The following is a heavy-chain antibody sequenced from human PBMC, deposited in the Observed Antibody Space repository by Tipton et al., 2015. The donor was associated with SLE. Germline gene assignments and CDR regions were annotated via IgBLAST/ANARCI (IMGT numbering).Heavy chain of an antibody. CDR1: GFTFSDYY. J-gene: IGHJ4*02. CDR2: IYSGGST. Sequence: SLRLSCAASGFTFSDYYMSWVRQAPGKGLEWVSVIYSGGSTYYADSVKGRFTISRDNSKNTLYLQMNSLRAEDTAVYYCARWEQSFDYWGQGTLVTVSS. D-gene: IGHD1-26*01. V-gene: IGHV3-53*01. CDR3: ARWEQSFDY.